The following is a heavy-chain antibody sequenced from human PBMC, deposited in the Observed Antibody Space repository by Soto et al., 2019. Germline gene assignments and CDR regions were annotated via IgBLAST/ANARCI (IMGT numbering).Heavy chain of an antibody. D-gene: IGHD3-3*01. CDR3: ARDRYASANATFLAH. J-gene: IGHJ4*02. CDR1: GVSVDDYV. V-gene: IGHV3-9*01. Sequence: HPWGCLRLGCAACGVSVDDYVVHGVRQAPGKGLEWVSGISWNSGSIGYADSVKCRFTISRDNSRNTLYLQMNSLKRDDTAVYYCARDRYASANATFLAHWGQGALVTVSS. CDR2: ISWNSGSI.